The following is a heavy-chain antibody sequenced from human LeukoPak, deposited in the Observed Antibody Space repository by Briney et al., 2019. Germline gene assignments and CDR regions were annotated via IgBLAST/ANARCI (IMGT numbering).Heavy chain of an antibody. CDR1: GGSISSYY. CDR3: ARARAPYGIGYYFDY. D-gene: IGHD3-10*01. CDR2: IYYSGST. J-gene: IGHJ4*02. Sequence: PSETLSLTCTVSGGSISSYYWSWIRQPPGKGLEWIGYIYYSGSTNYNPSLKSRVTISVDTSKNQFSLKLSSVTAADTAVYYCARARAPYGIGYYFDYWGQGTLVTVSS. V-gene: IGHV4-59*01.